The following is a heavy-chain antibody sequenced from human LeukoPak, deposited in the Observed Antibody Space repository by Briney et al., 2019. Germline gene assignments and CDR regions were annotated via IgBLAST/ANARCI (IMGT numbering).Heavy chain of an antibody. J-gene: IGHJ4*02. V-gene: IGHV3-23*01. CDR2: ISGSGGGT. Sequence: GGSLRLSCAASGFTLSSYAMSWIRQAPGKGLEWVSAISGSGGGTYYADSVKGRFTISRDNSKNTLYLQMNSLRAEDTAVYYCAKEVVVVITTPTEAGFDYWGQGTLVTVS. D-gene: IGHD3-22*01. CDR3: AKEVVVVITTPTEAGFDY. CDR1: GFTLSSYA.